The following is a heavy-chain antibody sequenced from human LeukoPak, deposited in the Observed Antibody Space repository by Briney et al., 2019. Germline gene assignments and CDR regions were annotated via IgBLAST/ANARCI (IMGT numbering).Heavy chain of an antibody. D-gene: IGHD6-19*01. V-gene: IGHV3-74*01. CDR3: ARPVTQYSSGLDGFDI. CDR1: GFTFSTYW. CDR2: INSDGSRT. J-gene: IGHJ3*02. Sequence: PGGSLRLSCAASGFTFSTYWMHWVCQAPGKGLVWVSRINSDGSRTTYADSVKGRFTISRDNAKNTLYLQMNSLRTEDTAVYYCARPVTQYSSGLDGFDIWGQGTMVTVSS.